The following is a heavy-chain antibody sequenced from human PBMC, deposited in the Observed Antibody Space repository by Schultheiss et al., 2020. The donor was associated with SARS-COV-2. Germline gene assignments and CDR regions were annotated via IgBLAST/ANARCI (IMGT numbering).Heavy chain of an antibody. CDR2: IIPIFGTA. J-gene: IGHJ4*02. D-gene: IGHD5-24*01. V-gene: IGHV1-69*13. Sequence: SVKVSCKASGGTFSSYAISWVRQAPGQGLEWMGGIIPIFGTANYAQKFQGRVTITADESTSTAYMELSSLRSEDTAVYYCARGSAGVATIMTFDYWGQGTLVTVSS. CDR1: GGTFSSYA. CDR3: ARGSAGVATIMTFDY.